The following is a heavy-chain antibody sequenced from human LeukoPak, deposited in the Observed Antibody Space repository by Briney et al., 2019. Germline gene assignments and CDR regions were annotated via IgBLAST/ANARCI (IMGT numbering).Heavy chain of an antibody. CDR2: IYYSGST. V-gene: IGHV4-39*01. D-gene: IGHD4-11*01. CDR3: ARHTFLTTVTTSWFDP. Sequence: SETLSLTCTVSGGSISSSSYYWGWIRQPPGKGLEWIGSIYYSGSTYYNPSLKSRVTISVDTSKNQFSLKLSSVTAADTAVYYCARHTFLTTVTTSWFDPWGQGTLVTVSP. CDR1: GGSISSSSYY. J-gene: IGHJ5*02.